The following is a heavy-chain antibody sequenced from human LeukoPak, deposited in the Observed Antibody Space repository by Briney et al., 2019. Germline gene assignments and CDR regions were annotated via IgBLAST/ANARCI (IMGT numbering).Heavy chain of an antibody. CDR1: GGSISSYY. CDR2: IYYCGST. J-gene: IGHJ4*02. Sequence: PSETLSLTCTVSGGSISSYYWSWIRQPPGKGLEWIGYIYYCGSTNYHPSLKSRVTISVDTSKNQFSLKLRTVSAADTAVYYCARGEYSGYGPFDYWGQGTLVTVSS. CDR3: ARGEYSGYGPFDY. D-gene: IGHD5-12*01. V-gene: IGHV4-59*01.